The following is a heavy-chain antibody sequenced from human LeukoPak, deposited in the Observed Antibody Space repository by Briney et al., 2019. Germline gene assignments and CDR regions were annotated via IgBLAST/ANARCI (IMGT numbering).Heavy chain of an antibody. D-gene: IGHD2/OR15-2a*01. V-gene: IGHV3-7*01. CDR1: GFIFSNYW. Sequence: GGSLRLSCAASGFIFSNYWMSWVRQAPGKGLEWVANIKEDGSETYYVDSVKGRLTISRDNAKNSLDLQMNSLRAEDTAVYYCARRIQVQTTFGCWGQGTLVTVSS. CDR3: ARRIQVQTTFGC. CDR2: IKEDGSET. J-gene: IGHJ4*02.